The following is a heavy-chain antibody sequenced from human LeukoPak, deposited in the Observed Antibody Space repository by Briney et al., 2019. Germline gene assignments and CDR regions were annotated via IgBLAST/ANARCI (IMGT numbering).Heavy chain of an antibody. CDR3: ARGRNSGFDY. CDR2: TYYRSKCNN. V-gene: IGHV6-1*01. CDR1: GDSVSGNSAVA. Sequence: SQTLSLTCAISGDSVSGNSAVAWNWLRQSPSRGLEWLGRTYYRSKCNNDYAVSVKSRITINPDTSKNQFPLHLNSLTPEDTAVYYCARGRNSGFDYWGQGTLVTVSS. D-gene: IGHD2/OR15-2a*01. J-gene: IGHJ4*02.